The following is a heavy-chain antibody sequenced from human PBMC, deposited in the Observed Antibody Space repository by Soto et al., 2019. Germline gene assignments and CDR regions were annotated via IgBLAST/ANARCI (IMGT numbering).Heavy chain of an antibody. J-gene: IGHJ4*02. CDR3: ARDHRVSGYRSSTSCYLDY. D-gene: IGHD2-2*01. CDR1: GYTFTGYY. V-gene: IGHV1-2*04. Sequence: GASVKVSCKASGYTFTGYYMHWVRQAPGQGLEWMGWINPNSGGTNYAQKFQGWVTMTRDTSISTAYMELSRLRSDDTAVYYCARDHRVSGYRSSTSCYLDYWGQGTLVTVSS. CDR2: INPNSGGT.